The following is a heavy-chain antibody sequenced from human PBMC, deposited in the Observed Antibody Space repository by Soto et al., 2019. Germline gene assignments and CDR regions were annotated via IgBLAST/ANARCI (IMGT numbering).Heavy chain of an antibody. CDR1: GFTFSSYA. J-gene: IGHJ6*02. CDR2: IGPTGGPT. V-gene: IGHV3-23*01. D-gene: IGHD2-2*01. Sequence: PGGSLRLSCAASGFTFSSYALSWVRQAPGKGLEWVSAIGPTGGPTYYADSVKGRFTISRDNSKNTLYLQMNSLRAEDTAVYYCARGIVVVPAANYGMDVWGQGTTVTVSS. CDR3: ARGIVVVPAANYGMDV.